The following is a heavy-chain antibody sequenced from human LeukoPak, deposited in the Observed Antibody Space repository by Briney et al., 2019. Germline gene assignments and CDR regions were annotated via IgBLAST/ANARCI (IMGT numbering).Heavy chain of an antibody. CDR2: ITSSNYP. J-gene: IGHJ4*02. CDR1: GFIFSPYG. CDR3: ARLYDGSAYHADHFDY. Sequence: PGGSLRLSCVASGFIFSPYGMTWVRQAPGKGLEWVSTITSSNYPSYADSVKGRFTISRDNAKNSLYLQMNSLRAEDTAVYYCARLYDGSAYHADHFDYWGQGTLVIVSS. V-gene: IGHV3-21*01. D-gene: IGHD3-22*01.